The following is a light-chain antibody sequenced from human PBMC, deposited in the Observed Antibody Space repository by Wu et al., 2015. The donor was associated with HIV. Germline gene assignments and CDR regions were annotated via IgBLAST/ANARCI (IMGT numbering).Light chain of an antibody. J-gene: IGKJ5*01. CDR1: HSVSSSY. CDR3: QQYGSSLIT. Sequence: EIVLTQSPGTLSLSPGERATLSCRASHSVSSSYVAWYQQKPGQAPRLIMYGASSRATGTPDRFSGRGSGTDFTLIISRLEPEDFAVYYCQQYGSSLITFGQGTRLEI. CDR2: GAS. V-gene: IGKV3-20*01.